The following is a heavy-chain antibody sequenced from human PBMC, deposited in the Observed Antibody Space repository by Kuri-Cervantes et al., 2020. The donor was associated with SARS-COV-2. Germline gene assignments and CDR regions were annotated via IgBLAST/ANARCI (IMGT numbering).Heavy chain of an antibody. Sequence: GGSLRLSCAASGFTFSDYYMNWVRQAPGKGLEWVSSISSSSTIYYAHSVKGRFTISRDNAKNPLSLQMNSLRAEDTAVYYCARHEVLITFGGVIVSYFDYWGQGTLVTVSS. CDR3: ARHEVLITFGGVIVSYFDY. J-gene: IGHJ4*02. D-gene: IGHD3-16*02. CDR1: GFTFSDYY. CDR2: ISSSSTI. V-gene: IGHV3-69-1*01.